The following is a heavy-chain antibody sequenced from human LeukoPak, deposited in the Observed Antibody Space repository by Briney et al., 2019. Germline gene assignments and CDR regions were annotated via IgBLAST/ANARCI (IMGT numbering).Heavy chain of an antibody. Sequence: SQTLSLTCTVSGGSISSGSYYWSWIRQPAGKGLEWIGRIYTSGSTNYNPSLKSRVTISIDTAKNQFSLKLISVTAADTAVYFCARHCSDSNCYRLDAFDIWGQGTLVTVSS. V-gene: IGHV4-61*02. CDR2: IYTSGST. CDR3: ARHCSDSNCYRLDAFDI. D-gene: IGHD2-15*01. CDR1: GGSISSGSYY. J-gene: IGHJ3*02.